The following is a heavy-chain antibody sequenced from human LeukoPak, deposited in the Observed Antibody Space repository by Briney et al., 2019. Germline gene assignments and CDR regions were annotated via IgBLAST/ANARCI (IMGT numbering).Heavy chain of an antibody. Sequence: PSETLSLTCIVSGGSISSSSYYWGWIRQPPGKGLEWIGSFYYSGSTYYNPSLKSRVTISVDTSKNQFSLKLSSVTAADTAVYYCARFSYYDSSGYYSNYYYGMDVWGQGTTVTVSS. CDR1: GGSISSSSYY. CDR2: FYYSGST. D-gene: IGHD3-22*01. J-gene: IGHJ6*02. V-gene: IGHV4-39*07. CDR3: ARFSYYDSSGYYSNYYYGMDV.